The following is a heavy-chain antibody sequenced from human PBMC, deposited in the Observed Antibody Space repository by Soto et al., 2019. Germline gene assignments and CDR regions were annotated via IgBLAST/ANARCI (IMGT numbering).Heavy chain of an antibody. CDR2: INHSGST. CDR3: ASDCSSTSCYYFDY. CDR1: GGSFSGYY. J-gene: IGHJ4*02. D-gene: IGHD2-2*01. V-gene: IGHV4-34*01. Sequence: PSETLCLTCAVYGGSFSGYYGSWIRQPPGKGLEWIGEINHSGSTNYNPSLKSRVTISVDTSKNQFSLKLSSVTAADTAVYYCASDCSSTSCYYFDYWGQGTLVTVSS.